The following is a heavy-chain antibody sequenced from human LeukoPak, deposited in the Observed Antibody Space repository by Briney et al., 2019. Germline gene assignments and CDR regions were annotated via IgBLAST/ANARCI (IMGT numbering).Heavy chain of an antibody. CDR2: ISYDGSNK. CDR1: GFTFSSYA. D-gene: IGHD3-22*01. J-gene: IGHJ4*02. CDR3: ARAVCDSSGYYCYLDY. V-gene: IGHV3-30-3*01. Sequence: PGGSLRLSCAASGFTFSSYAMHWVRQAPGKGLEWVAVISYDGSNKYYADSVKGRFTISRDNSKNTLYLQMNSLRAEDTAVYYCARAVCDSSGYYCYLDYWGQGTLVTVSS.